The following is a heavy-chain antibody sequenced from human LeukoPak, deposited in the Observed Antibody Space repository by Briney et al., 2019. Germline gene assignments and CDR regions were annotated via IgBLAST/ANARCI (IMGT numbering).Heavy chain of an antibody. Sequence: PGGSLRLSCAASGFTFSSYWMHWVRQAPGKGLVWVSRINSDGSTTTYADSVKGRFTISRDNAKNTLYLQMNSLRAEGTAVYYCARAEYSSSSSSFDYWGQGTLVTVSS. D-gene: IGHD6-6*01. V-gene: IGHV3-74*03. CDR1: GFTFSSYW. CDR3: ARAEYSSSSSSFDY. J-gene: IGHJ4*02. CDR2: INSDGSTT.